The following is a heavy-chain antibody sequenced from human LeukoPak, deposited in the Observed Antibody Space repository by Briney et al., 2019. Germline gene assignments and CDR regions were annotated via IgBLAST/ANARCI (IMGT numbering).Heavy chain of an antibody. CDR3: ARRSPHYDILTGP. D-gene: IGHD3-9*01. V-gene: IGHV4-39*01. CDR2: IFYSGST. J-gene: IGHJ5*02. Sequence: SETLSLTCTVSGGSISSSTHYWGWIRQPPGKGLEWIGNIFYSGSTYYNPSLKSRVTISVDTSNNQFSLKMSSVTAADTAVYYCARRSPHYDILTGPWGQGTLVTVSS. CDR1: GGSISSSTHY.